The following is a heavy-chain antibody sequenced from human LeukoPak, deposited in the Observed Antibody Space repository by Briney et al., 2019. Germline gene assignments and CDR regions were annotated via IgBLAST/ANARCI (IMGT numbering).Heavy chain of an antibody. V-gene: IGHV3-53*04. J-gene: IGHJ6*02. CDR3: ARDQKRGYSYWGGYCYYGMDV. CDR2: IYSGGST. D-gene: IGHD5-18*01. CDR1: GFTVSSNY. Sequence: GGSLRLSCAASGFTVSSNYMSWVRQAPGKGLEWLSVIYSGGSTYYADSVKGRFTISRHNSKNTLYLQMNSLRAEDTAVYYCARDQKRGYSYWGGYCYYGMDVWGQGTTVTVSS.